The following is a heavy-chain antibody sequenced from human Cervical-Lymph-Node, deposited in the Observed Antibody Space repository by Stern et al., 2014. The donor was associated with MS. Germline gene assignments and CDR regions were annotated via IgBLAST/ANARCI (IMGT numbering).Heavy chain of an antibody. J-gene: IGHJ6*02. CDR1: GGTFSTYV. D-gene: IGHD3-22*01. V-gene: IGHV1-69*01. CDR3: ARLDTSGYFYYDMDV. CDR2: IALIFETT. Sequence: VQLVQSGAEVKKPGSSVKVSCKASGGTFSTYVINWGRQAPGQGLEWMGGIALIFETTNYAQKFQGRVTITADESTSTVYMELSSLRSEDTAVYYCARLDTSGYFYYDMDVWGQGTTVTVSS.